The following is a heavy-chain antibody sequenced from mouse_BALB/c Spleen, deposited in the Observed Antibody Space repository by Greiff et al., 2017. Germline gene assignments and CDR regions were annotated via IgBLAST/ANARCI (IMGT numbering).Heavy chain of an antibody. CDR1: GYTFTSYW. V-gene: IGHV1S81*02. CDR3: ARGGLLRLFDY. CDR2: INPSNGRT. Sequence: QVQLQQPGAELVKPGASVKLSCKASGYTFTSYWMHWVKQRPGQGLEWIGEINPSNGRTNYNEKFKSKATLTVDKSSSTAYMQLSSLTSEDSAVYYCARGGLLRLFDYWGQGTTLTVSS. D-gene: IGHD1-2*01. J-gene: IGHJ2*01.